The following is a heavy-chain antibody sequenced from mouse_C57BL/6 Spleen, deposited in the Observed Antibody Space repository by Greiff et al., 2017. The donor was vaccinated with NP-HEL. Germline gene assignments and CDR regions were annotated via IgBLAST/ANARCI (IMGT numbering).Heavy chain of an antibody. CDR3: ARDGSSPYRAMDY. CDR1: GYTFTSYW. Sequence: VQLQQSGAELAKPGASVKLSCKASGYTFTSYWMHWVKQRPGQGLEWIGYINPSSGYTKYNQKFKDKATLTADKSSSTAYMQLSSLTYEDSAVYDGARDGSSPYRAMDYWGQGTSVTVSS. V-gene: IGHV1-7*01. D-gene: IGHD1-1*01. J-gene: IGHJ4*01. CDR2: INPSSGYT.